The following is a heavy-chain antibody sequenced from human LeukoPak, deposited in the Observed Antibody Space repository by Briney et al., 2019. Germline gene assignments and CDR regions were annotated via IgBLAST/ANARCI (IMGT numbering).Heavy chain of an antibody. CDR2: INPNSGGT. Sequence: ASVKVSCKASGYIFTGYYMHWVRQAPGQGLEWMGWINPNSGGTNYAQKFQGRVTMTRGTSISTAYMELSRLRSDDTAVYYCARELLPEYYYYYMDVWGKGTTVTVSS. CDR3: ARELLPEYYYYYMDV. CDR1: GYIFTGYY. D-gene: IGHD2-15*01. V-gene: IGHV1-2*02. J-gene: IGHJ6*03.